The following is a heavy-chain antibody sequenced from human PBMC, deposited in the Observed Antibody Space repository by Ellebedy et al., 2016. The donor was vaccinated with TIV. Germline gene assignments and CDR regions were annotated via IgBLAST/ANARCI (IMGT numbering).Heavy chain of an antibody. D-gene: IGHD1-26*01. J-gene: IGHJ4*02. Sequence: PGGSLRLSCAVSGFTFRSYSMNWVRQAPGKGLEWVSSITSSSSYRFYADSVKGRFTISRDNAKNSLYLQMNSLRAEDTAVYYCARDLGELLPALNFDYWGQGSLVTVSS. V-gene: IGHV3-21*01. CDR2: ITSSSSYR. CDR1: GFTFRSYS. CDR3: ARDLGELLPALNFDY.